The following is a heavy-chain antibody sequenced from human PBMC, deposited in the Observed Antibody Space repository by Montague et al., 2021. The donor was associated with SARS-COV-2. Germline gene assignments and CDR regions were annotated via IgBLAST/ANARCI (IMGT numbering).Heavy chain of an antibody. J-gene: IGHJ4*02. D-gene: IGHD3-22*01. Sequence: SETLSLTCTVSGGSISSYYWSWIRQPPGKGLEWIGYIYYSGSTNYNPSLKSRATISVDTSKNQFSLKLTSVTAADTAVYYCARGRDGYYHRSALFDYWGQGTLVTVSS. CDR1: GGSISSYY. CDR2: IYYSGST. CDR3: ARGRDGYYHRSALFDY. V-gene: IGHV4-59*01.